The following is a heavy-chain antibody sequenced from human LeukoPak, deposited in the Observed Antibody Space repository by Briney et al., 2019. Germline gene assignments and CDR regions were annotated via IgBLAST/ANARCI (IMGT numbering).Heavy chain of an antibody. CDR1: GGSISSYY. J-gene: IGHJ6*02. CDR2: IYYSGST. Sequence: SETLSLTCTVSGGSISSYYWSWIRQSPGKGLEWIGYIYYSGSTNYNPSLKSRVTISIDTSKNQFSLKLSSVTAADTAVYYCARHRPAYYYYGMDVWGQGTTVTVSS. CDR3: ARHRPAYYYYGMDV. V-gene: IGHV4-59*08.